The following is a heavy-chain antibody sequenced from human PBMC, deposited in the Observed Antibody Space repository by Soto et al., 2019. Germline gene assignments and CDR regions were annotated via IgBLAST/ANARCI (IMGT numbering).Heavy chain of an antibody. CDR3: AHSRGLLWFGELRP. CDR1: GFTFSSYG. Sequence: EVQLLESGGGLVQPGGSLRLSCAASGFTFSSYGMTWVRQAPGKGLEWVSGISGSDGNTYYADSVKGRFTISRDSSKXXXXXXXXSXRVEDTAVYFCAHSRGLLWFGELRPWGQGTLVIVSS. D-gene: IGHD3-10*01. CDR2: ISGSDGNT. V-gene: IGHV3-23*01. J-gene: IGHJ5*02.